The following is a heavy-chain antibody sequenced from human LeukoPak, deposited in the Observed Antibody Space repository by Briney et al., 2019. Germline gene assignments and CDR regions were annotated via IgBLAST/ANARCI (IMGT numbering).Heavy chain of an antibody. V-gene: IGHV4-61*02. CDR1: GGSITSGSYY. J-gene: IGHJ4*02. CDR3: AREPGGQYNFDH. CDR2: IYSSGST. Sequence: SETLSLTCTVSGGSITSGSYYWNWIRQPAGKGLEWIGRIYSSGSTNYNPSLKSRVTISVDTSKNQFSLKLSSVTAADTAVYYCAREPGGQYNFDHWGQGTLVTVSS. D-gene: IGHD3-16*01.